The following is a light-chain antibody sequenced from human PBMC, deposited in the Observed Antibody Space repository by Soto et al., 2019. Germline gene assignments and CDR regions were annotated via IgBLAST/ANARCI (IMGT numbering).Light chain of an antibody. CDR1: QTISNY. Sequence: DIQMTQSPSSLSASVGDRVTITCRASQTISNYLSWYQLKPGKAPQLLIYDSSTLRSGVPSRFSGSGSGTDFTLTISSLQPEDFATYYCQQSYNAPRTFGQGTRLEIE. J-gene: IGKJ2*01. V-gene: IGKV1-39*01. CDR3: QQSYNAPRT. CDR2: DSS.